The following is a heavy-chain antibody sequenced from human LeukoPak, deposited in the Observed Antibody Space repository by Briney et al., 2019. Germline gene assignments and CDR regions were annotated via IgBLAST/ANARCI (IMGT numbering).Heavy chain of an antibody. CDR1: GGSFSGYY. Sequence: PSETLSLTCAVYGGSFSGYYWSWIRQSPGKGLEWIGEINHSGSTNYNPSLKSRVTISVDTSKNQFSLKLSSVTAADTAVYYCARSFAGVTTVTNNWFDPWGQGTLVTVSS. CDR3: ARSFAGVTTVTNNWFDP. D-gene: IGHD4-11*01. J-gene: IGHJ5*02. V-gene: IGHV4-34*01. CDR2: INHSGST.